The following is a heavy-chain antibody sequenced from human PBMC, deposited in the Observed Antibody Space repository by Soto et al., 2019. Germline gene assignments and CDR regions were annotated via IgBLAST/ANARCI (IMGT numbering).Heavy chain of an antibody. J-gene: IGHJ3*02. Sequence: QLQLQESGPGLVKPSETLSLTCTVSGGSISSSSYYWGWIRQPPGKGLEWIGRIYYSGSTYYNPSRKSRVTISVDTSKTQFSLKLSSVTAADTAVYYCARHHSSSFGAFDIWGQGTMVTVSS. CDR3: ARHHSSSFGAFDI. CDR1: GGSISSSSYY. D-gene: IGHD6-6*01. V-gene: IGHV4-39*01. CDR2: IYYSGST.